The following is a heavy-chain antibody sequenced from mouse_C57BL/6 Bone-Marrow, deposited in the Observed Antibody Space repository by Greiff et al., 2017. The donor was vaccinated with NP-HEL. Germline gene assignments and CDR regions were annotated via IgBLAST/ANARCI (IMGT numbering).Heavy chain of an antibody. V-gene: IGHV1-69*01. J-gene: IGHJ3*01. Sequence: QVHVKQPGAELVMPGASVKLSCKASGYTFTSYWMHWVKQRPGQGLEWIGEIDPSDSYTNYNQKFKGKSTLTVDKSSSTAYMQLSSLTSEDSAVYYCARGIYYYGSSPAWFAYWGQGTLVTVSA. CDR3: ARGIYYYGSSPAWFAY. CDR1: GYTFTSYW. CDR2: IDPSDSYT. D-gene: IGHD1-1*01.